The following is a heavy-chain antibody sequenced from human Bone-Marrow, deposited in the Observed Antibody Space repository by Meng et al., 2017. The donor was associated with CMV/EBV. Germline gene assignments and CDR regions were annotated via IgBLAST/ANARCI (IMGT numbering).Heavy chain of an antibody. D-gene: IGHD5-24*01. J-gene: IGHJ4*02. CDR3: ARTPNLLQYFFDS. V-gene: IGHV1-69*02. CDR1: GGTLSDYT. CDR2: IIPLAGIA. Sequence: SVKVSCKASGGTLSDYTVSWVRQAPGQGLEWMGKIIPLAGIANYAQRSQGRVTITADKSTGTAYMELSSRRPEDTAVYYCARTPNLLQYFFDSWGQGTLVTVYS.